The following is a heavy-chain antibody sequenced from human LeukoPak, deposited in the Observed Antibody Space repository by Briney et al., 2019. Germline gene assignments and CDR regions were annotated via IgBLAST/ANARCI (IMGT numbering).Heavy chain of an antibody. J-gene: IGHJ5*02. CDR3: ATSTIRYFDWLGAPDWFDP. CDR1: GYSISSGYF. CDR2: IYHSGTT. V-gene: IGHV4-38-2*02. Sequence: SQTLSLTCTVSGYSISSGYFWGWIRQPPGKGLEWIGSIYHSGTTFYNPSLKSRVTISVDTSKNQFSLKLNSVTAADTAVYYCATSTIRYFDWLGAPDWFDPWGQGTLVTVSS. D-gene: IGHD3-9*01.